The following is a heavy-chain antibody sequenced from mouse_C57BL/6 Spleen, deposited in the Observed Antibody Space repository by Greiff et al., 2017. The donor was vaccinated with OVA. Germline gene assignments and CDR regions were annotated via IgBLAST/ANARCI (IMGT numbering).Heavy chain of an antibody. Sequence: LVEPGASVKIPCKASGYTFTDYNMDWVKQSHGKSLEWIGDINPNNGGTIYNQKFKGKATLTVDKSSSTAYMELRSLTSEDTAVYYCARREYPAWFAYWGQGTLVTVSA. CDR1: GYTFTDYN. CDR3: ARREYPAWFAY. V-gene: IGHV1-18*01. D-gene: IGHD2-10*02. CDR2: INPNNGGT. J-gene: IGHJ3*01.